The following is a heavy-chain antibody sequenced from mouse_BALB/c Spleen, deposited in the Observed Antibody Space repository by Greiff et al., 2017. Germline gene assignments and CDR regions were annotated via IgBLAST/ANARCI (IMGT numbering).Heavy chain of an antibody. CDR2: INPYNGAT. Sequence: EVQLQQSGPELVKPGASVKISCKASGYSFTGYYMHWVKQSHVKSLEWIGRINPYNGATSYNQNFKDKASLTVDKSSSTAYMELHSLTSEDSAVYYGARSWYYGSSYDWYFEVGGAGTTGTGSS. J-gene: IGHJ1*01. D-gene: IGHD1-1*01. CDR3: ARSWYYGSSYDWYFEV. V-gene: IGHV1-26*01. CDR1: GYSFTGYY.